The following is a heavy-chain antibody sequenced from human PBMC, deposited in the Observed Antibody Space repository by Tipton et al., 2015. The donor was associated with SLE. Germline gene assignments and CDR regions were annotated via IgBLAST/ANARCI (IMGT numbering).Heavy chain of an antibody. Sequence: LRLSCTVSGGSISSHYWNWIRQPPGKGLEWIGHIYYSGSTNYNPSLKSRVTISVDTSKNQFSLTLTSLIAADTAVYYCAREDEYSSSPGSFDFWGRGTMVTVSS. CDR1: GGSISSHY. CDR2: IYYSGST. D-gene: IGHD6-6*01. J-gene: IGHJ3*01. V-gene: IGHV4-59*11. CDR3: AREDEYSSSPGSFDF.